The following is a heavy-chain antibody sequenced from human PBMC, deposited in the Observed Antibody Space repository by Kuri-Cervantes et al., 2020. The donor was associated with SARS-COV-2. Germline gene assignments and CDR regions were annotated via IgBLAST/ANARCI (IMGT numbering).Heavy chain of an antibody. Sequence: KISCKASGGTFSSYAISWVRQAPGQGLEWMGGIIPIFGTANYAQKFQGRVTITADKSTSTAYMELSSLRSEDTAVYYCARYTRYSSSWYGAYYYYYGMDVWGQGTTVTVSS. V-gene: IGHV1-69*06. CDR1: GGTFSSYA. J-gene: IGHJ6*02. CDR2: IIPIFGTA. CDR3: ARYTRYSSSWYGAYYYYYGMDV. D-gene: IGHD6-13*01.